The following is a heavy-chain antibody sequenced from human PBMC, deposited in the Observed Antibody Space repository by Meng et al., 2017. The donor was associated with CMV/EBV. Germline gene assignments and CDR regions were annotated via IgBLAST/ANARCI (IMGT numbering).Heavy chain of an antibody. D-gene: IGHD3-22*01. CDR3: ARDASFYYDSTGYHSAY. V-gene: IGHV1-18*01. CDR2: ISGYNGVT. Sequence: QVQLVQAGPAVKKPGAPVTVSCKASGYTFNTFGISWVRQAPGQGLEWMGWISGYNGVTNYAPKMQGKVTMTTDPSTSTAYLELRSLRSDDTAVYFCARDASFYYDSTGYHSAYWGQGTLVTVSS. J-gene: IGHJ4*02. CDR1: GYTFNTFG.